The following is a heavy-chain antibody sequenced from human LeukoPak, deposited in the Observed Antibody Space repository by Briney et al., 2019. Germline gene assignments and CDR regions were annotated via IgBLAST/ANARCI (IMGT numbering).Heavy chain of an antibody. CDR2: ISQSGST. J-gene: IGHJ6*02. V-gene: IGHV4-59*11. CDR1: GGSISSHY. Sequence: WETLSLTCTVSGGSISSHYWSWIRRSPGKGLEWIGYISQSGSTNYNPSLKSRVTISVDTSKDHSSLKLSSVTAADTAVYYCARGGTIFYGMDVWGPRTTVTVSS. D-gene: IGHD3-3*01. CDR3: ARGGTIFYGMDV.